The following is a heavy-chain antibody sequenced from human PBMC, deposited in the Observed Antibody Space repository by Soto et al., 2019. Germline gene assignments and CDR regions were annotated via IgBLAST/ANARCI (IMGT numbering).Heavy chain of an antibody. V-gene: IGHV3-23*01. D-gene: IGHD3-10*01. CDR2: ISGSGGST. J-gene: IGHJ4*02. Sequence: EVQLLESGGGLVQPGGSLRLSCAASGFTFSSYAMSWVRQAPGKGLEWVSAISGSGGSTYYADSVKGRFTISRDNAKNSLYLQMNSLRAEDTAVYYCARGYYGSGSYNFGYWGQGTLVTVSS. CDR1: GFTFSSYA. CDR3: ARGYYGSGSYNFGY.